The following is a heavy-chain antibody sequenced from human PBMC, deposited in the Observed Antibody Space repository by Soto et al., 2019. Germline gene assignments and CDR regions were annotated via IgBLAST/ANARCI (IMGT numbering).Heavy chain of an antibody. D-gene: IGHD6-13*01. J-gene: IGHJ4*02. CDR2: INHSGST. CDR3: ARGRRAAAGTVYFDY. CDR1: GGSFSGYY. V-gene: IGHV4-34*01. Sequence: PSETLSLTCAVYGGSFSGYYWSWIRQPPGKGLEWIGEINHSGSTNYNPSLKSRVTISVDTSKNQFSLKLSSVTAADTAVYYCARGRRAAAGTVYFDYWGQGTLVTVSS.